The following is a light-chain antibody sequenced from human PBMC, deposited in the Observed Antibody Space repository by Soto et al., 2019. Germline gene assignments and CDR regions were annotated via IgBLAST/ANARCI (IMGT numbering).Light chain of an antibody. J-gene: IGKJ2*01. CDR1: QGISSW. V-gene: IGKV1-12*01. CDR2: AAS. CDR3: QQANSFPYT. Sequence: DIQMIQSPSSVSASVGDRVTITCRASQGISSWVAWYQQKPRKAPKLLIYAASSLQSVFPSRFSGSVSGTDFTLTISSLQPEDFATYYCQQANSFPYTFGQGTKLQIK.